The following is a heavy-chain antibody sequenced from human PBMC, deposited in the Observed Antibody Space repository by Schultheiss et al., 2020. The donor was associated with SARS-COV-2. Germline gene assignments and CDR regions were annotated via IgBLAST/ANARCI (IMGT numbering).Heavy chain of an antibody. J-gene: IGHJ4*02. CDR2: ISSNGGST. CDR1: GFTFSSYA. Sequence: GESLKISCSASGFTFSSYAMHWVRQAPGKGLEYVSAISSNGGSTYYADSVKGRFTISRDNAKNSLYLQMNSLRAEDTAVYYCATHMYYYDSSGFDYWGQGTLVTVSS. CDR3: ATHMYYYDSSGFDY. V-gene: IGHV3-64*04. D-gene: IGHD3-22*01.